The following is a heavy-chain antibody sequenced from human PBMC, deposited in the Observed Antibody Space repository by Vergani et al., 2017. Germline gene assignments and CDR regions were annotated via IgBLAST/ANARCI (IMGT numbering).Heavy chain of an antibody. CDR3: ARSSDGAVNWFDP. Sequence: QLQLQESGPGLVKPSETLSLTCTVSGGSISSSSYYWGWIRQPPGKGLEWIGSIYYSGSTYYNPSLKSRVTIAVDTSKNQFSLKLGSVTAADTAVYYCARSSDGAVNWFDPWGQGTLVTVSS. D-gene: IGHD1-26*01. V-gene: IGHV4-39*01. CDR2: IYYSGST. J-gene: IGHJ5*02. CDR1: GGSISSSSYY.